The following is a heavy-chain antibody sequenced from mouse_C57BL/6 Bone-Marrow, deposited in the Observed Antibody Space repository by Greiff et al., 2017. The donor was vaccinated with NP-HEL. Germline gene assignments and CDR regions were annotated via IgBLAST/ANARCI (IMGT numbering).Heavy chain of an antibody. J-gene: IGHJ2*01. D-gene: IGHD1-1*01. Sequence: QVQLQQPGAELVMPGASVKLSCKASGYTFTSYWMHWVKQRPGQGLEWIGEIDPSDSYTNYNQKFKGESTLTVDKSSSTAYMQLSSLTSEDSAVYYCARQDLYGRGFDYWGQGTTLTVSS. CDR2: IDPSDSYT. CDR1: GYTFTSYW. V-gene: IGHV1-69*01. CDR3: ARQDLYGRGFDY.